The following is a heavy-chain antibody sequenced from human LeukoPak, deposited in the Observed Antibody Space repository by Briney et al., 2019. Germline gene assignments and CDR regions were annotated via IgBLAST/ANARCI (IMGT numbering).Heavy chain of an antibody. CDR1: GFTFSSYG. CDR3: ARRGFDY. D-gene: IGHD3-10*01. J-gene: IGHJ4*02. Sequence: GGSLRLSCAASGFTFSSYGMHWVRQAPGKGLEWVAVISYDGSNKYYADSVKGRFTISRDNSKNTLYLQMNSLRAEDTAVYYCARRGFDYWGQGTLVTVSS. CDR2: ISYDGSNK. V-gene: IGHV3-30*03.